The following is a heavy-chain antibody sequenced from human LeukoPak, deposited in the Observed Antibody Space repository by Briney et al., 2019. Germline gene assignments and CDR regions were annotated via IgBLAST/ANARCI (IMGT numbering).Heavy chain of an antibody. CDR1: GYIFTDYY. Sequence: ASVKVSCKASGYIFTDYYMHWVRQAPGQELGWKGRINPNSGGTNYAQKFQGRVTMTRDTSISTAYMELSRLRSDDTAVYYCARSRFGVVVPAAIEYWGQGTLVTVSS. CDR3: ARSRFGVVVPAAIEY. V-gene: IGHV1-2*06. J-gene: IGHJ4*02. D-gene: IGHD2-2*02. CDR2: INPNSGGT.